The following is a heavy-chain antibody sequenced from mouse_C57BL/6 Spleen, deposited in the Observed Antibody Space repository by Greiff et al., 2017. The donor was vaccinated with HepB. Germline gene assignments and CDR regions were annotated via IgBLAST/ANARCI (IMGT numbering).Heavy chain of an antibody. V-gene: IGHV1-9*01. CDR1: GYTFTGYW. CDR3: ASIYYYGSSYVFGAY. D-gene: IGHD1-1*01. J-gene: IGHJ3*01. CDR2: ILPGSGST. Sequence: QVQLQQSGAELMKPGASVKLSCKATGYTFTGYWIEWVKQRPGHGLEWIGEILPGSGSTNYNEKFKGKATFTADTSSNTAYMQLSSLTTEDSAIYYCASIYYYGSSYVFGAYWGQGTLVTVSA.